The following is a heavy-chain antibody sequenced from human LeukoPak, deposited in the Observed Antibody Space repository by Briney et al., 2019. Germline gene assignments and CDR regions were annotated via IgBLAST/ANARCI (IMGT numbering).Heavy chain of an antibody. J-gene: IGHJ4*02. CDR1: GGSFSGYY. CDR3: ARGQNWGSYFDY. Sequence: SETLSLTCAVYGGSFSGYYWSWVRQPPGKGLEWIGEVNHSGSTNYNPSLKSRVTISVDTSKNQFSLKLSSVTAADTAVYYCARGQNWGSYFDYWGQGTLVTVSS. V-gene: IGHV4-34*01. CDR2: VNHSGST. D-gene: IGHD7-27*01.